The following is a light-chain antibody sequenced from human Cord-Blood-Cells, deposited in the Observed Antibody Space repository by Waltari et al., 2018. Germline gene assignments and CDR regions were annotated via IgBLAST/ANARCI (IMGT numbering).Light chain of an antibody. CDR2: RIN. J-gene: IGLJ2*01. V-gene: IGLV1-47*01. CDR1: SSNIGSNY. Sequence: QSVLTQPPSASGTPGQRVTISCSGSSSNIGSNYVYWYQQLPGTAPKLLIYRINQRPSGVPDRFSGSKSGTSASLAISVLRSEDEAEYYCAAWYDILSVFFCGGTKLTVL. CDR3: AAWYDILSVF.